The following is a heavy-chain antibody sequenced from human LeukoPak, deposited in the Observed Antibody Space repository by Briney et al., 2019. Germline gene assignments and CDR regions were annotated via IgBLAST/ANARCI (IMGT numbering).Heavy chain of an antibody. D-gene: IGHD2-2*01. V-gene: IGHV1-69*05. CDR2: IVPIFGKT. CDR3: ARGWGVPAPISWFDP. CDR1: GGSFSSSI. J-gene: IGHJ5*02. Sequence: VASVKVSCKASGGSFSSSIIGWVRQAPGQGLEWMGGIVPIFGKTKYAQKFQGRVTITTDESSSTAYMELSSLRSDDTAIYYCARGWGVPAPISWFDPWGQGTLVTVSS.